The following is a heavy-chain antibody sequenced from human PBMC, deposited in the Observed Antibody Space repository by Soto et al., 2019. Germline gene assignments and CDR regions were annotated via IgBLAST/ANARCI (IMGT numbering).Heavy chain of an antibody. J-gene: IGHJ5*02. CDR2: INPNSGGT. D-gene: IGHD3-22*01. V-gene: IGHV1-2*02. CDR1: GYTFTGYY. Sequence: ASVKVSCKASGYTFTGYYMHWVRQAPGQGLEWMGWINPNSGGTNYAQKFQGRVTMTRDTSISTAYMELSRVRSDDTAVYYCGRALSTWLSAFDPWGQGALVTVSS. CDR3: GRALSTWLSAFDP.